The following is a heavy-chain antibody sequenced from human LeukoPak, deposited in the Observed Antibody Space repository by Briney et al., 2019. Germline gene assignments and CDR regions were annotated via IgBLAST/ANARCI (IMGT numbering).Heavy chain of an antibody. CDR3: AKSVRGYSYGWYFDY. D-gene: IGHD5-18*01. J-gene: IGHJ4*02. CDR2: ISSDGSNK. Sequence: SGGSLRLSCAASGFTFSSYAMHWVRQAPGKGLEWVAVISSDGSNKYYADSTKGRFTISRDNSKNTLYLQMNSLRAEDTAVYYCAKSVRGYSYGWYFDYWGQGTLVTVSS. CDR1: GFTFSSYA. V-gene: IGHV3-30*04.